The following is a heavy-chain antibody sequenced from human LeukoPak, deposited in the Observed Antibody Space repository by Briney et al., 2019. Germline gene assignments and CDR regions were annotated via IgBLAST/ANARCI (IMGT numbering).Heavy chain of an antibody. Sequence: ASVKVSCKASGYTFTSYDINWVRQATGQGLEWMGWMNPNSGNTGYAQKFQGRVTITRNTSISTAYMELSSLRSEDTAVYYCARGSPIVKMATIYNFDYWGQGTLVTVSS. CDR3: ARGSPIVKMATIYNFDY. CDR2: MNPNSGNT. CDR1: GYTFTSYD. V-gene: IGHV1-8*03. J-gene: IGHJ4*02. D-gene: IGHD5-24*01.